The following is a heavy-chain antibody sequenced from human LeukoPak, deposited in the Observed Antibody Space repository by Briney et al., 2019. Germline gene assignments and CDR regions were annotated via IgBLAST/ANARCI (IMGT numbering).Heavy chain of an antibody. Sequence: GGSLRLSCVASGFTLSDYSMHWIRQAPGKGLEYVSAISSSGHSTYYADSVKGRFIISRDNSKSTLSLQMNSLRAEDTAIYYCATYRQVLLPFESWGQGTLVTVSS. CDR3: ATYRQVLLPFES. V-gene: IGHV3-64*02. J-gene: IGHJ4*02. CDR1: GFTLSDYS. CDR2: ISSSGHST. D-gene: IGHD2-8*02.